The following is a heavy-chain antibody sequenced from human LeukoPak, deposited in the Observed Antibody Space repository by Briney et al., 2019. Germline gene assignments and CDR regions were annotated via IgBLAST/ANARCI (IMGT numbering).Heavy chain of an antibody. J-gene: IGHJ3*02. CDR3: ARIGIRGFWSGLDAFDI. CDR2: IKQDGSEK. CDR1: GFTFSSYW. Sequence: PGGPLRLSCAASGFTFSSYWLSWVRQAPGKGLEWVANIKQDGSEKYYVDSVKGRFTISRDNAKNSLYLQMNSLRAEDTAVYYCARIGIRGFWSGLDAFDIWGQGTMVTVSS. D-gene: IGHD3-3*01. V-gene: IGHV3-7*01.